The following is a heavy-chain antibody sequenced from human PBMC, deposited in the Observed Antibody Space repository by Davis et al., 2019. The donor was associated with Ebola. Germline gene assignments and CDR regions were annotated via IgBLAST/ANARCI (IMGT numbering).Heavy chain of an antibody. J-gene: IGHJ4*02. CDR1: GYTFTGYY. V-gene: IGHV1-2*04. Sequence: ASSVKVPRKASGYTFTGYYIHWVRQAPGQGLEWMGWINPHSGDTKYSQKFQGWVTMTRDTPISTAYMELYRLTSDDTAVYYCARDRVCSGATCYAYFDFWGQGTLVTVSS. CDR2: INPHSGDT. CDR3: ARDRVCSGATCYAYFDF. D-gene: IGHD2-15*01.